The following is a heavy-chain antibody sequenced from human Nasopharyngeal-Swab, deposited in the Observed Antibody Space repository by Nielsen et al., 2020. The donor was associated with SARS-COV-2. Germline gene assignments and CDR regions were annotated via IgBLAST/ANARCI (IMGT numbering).Heavy chain of an antibody. CDR3: AREEIVATYYFDF. V-gene: IGHV3-7*01. D-gene: IGHD5-12*01. Sequence: GGSLRLSCAASGFTFSSYWMSWVRQAPGKGLEWVANIKQDGSDKYYVDSVKGRFTISRDNAKNSLYLQMNSLRAEDTAVYYCAREEIVATYYFDFWGRGTPVTVSS. CDR1: GFTFSSYW. CDR2: IKQDGSDK. J-gene: IGHJ4*02.